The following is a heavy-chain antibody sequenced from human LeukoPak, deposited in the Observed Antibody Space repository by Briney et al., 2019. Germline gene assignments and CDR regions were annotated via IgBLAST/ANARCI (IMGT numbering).Heavy chain of an antibody. CDR2: ISYDGSNK. Sequence: AGSLTLSCAASGCTFSSYNMHWGRRAPGKRLVGGAVISYDGSNKYYDHSVKGRVTISRDNSKNTLYLQMNSLRAEDTAVYYCARHSGVRGVLYNCFDPWGQGNLVTVSS. V-gene: IGHV3-30*03. CDR3: ARHSGVRGVLYNCFDP. D-gene: IGHD3-10*01. CDR1: GCTFSSYN. J-gene: IGHJ5*02.